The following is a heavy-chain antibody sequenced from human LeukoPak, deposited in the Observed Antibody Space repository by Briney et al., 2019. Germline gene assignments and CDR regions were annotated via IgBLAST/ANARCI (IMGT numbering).Heavy chain of an antibody. Sequence: PGGSLRLSCAASGFTFSNVWMSWVRQAPGKGLEWVSAISGSGGSTYYADSVKGRFTISRDNSKNTLYLQMNSLRAEDTAVYYCAKDLFYYDSSGYSYFDYWGQGTLVTVSS. J-gene: IGHJ4*02. CDR3: AKDLFYYDSSGYSYFDY. V-gene: IGHV3-23*01. CDR1: GFTFSNVW. CDR2: ISGSGGST. D-gene: IGHD3-22*01.